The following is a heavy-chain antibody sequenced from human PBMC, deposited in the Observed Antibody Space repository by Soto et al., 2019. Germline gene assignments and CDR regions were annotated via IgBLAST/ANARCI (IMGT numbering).Heavy chain of an antibody. CDR1: GHAFTSYY. D-gene: IGHD3-10*01. V-gene: IGHV1-46*03. CDR2: INPSGGST. CDR3: ARGDYYYGSGIQTLYYFDY. J-gene: IGHJ4*02. Sequence: ASVKVSCKASGHAFTSYYMHWVRQAPGQGLEWMGIINPSGGSTSYAQKFQGRVTMTRDTSTSTVYMELSSLRSEDTAVYYCARGDYYYGSGIQTLYYFDYWGQGTLVTVSS.